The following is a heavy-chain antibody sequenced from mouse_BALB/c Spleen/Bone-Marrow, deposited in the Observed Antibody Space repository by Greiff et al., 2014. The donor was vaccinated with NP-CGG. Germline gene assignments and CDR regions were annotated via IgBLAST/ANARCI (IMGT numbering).Heavy chain of an antibody. CDR2: INPSSGYT. Sequence: VQLQESGAELARPGASVKMSCKASGYTFTSYTMHWVKQRPGQGLEWIGYINPSSGYTNYNQKFKDKATLTADKSSSTAYMQLSCLTSEDSAVYYCALANWDIGGPFAYWGQGTLVTVSA. CDR1: GYTFTSYT. D-gene: IGHD4-1*01. J-gene: IGHJ3*01. V-gene: IGHV1-4*01. CDR3: ALANWDIGGPFAY.